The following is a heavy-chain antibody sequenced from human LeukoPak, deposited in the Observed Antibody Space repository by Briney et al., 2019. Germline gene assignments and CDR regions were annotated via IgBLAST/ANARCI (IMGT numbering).Heavy chain of an antibody. D-gene: IGHD3-3*01. CDR3: ARLVGTIFGVVTHQYYYYYMDV. CDR2: IYYSGST. CDR1: GGSISSSSYC. J-gene: IGHJ6*03. Sequence: SETLSLTCTVSGGSISSSSYCWGWIRQPPGKGLEWIVSIYYSGSTYYNPSLKSRVTISVDTSKNQFSLKLSSVTAADTAVYYCARLVGTIFGVVTHQYYYYYMDVWGKGTTVTVSS. V-gene: IGHV4-39*01.